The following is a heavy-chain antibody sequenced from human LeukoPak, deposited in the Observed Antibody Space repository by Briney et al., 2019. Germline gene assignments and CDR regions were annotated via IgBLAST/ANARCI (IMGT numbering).Heavy chain of an antibody. CDR3: AREKFSSWARDLIWFDP. CDR2: IYTSGST. D-gene: IGHD6-13*01. J-gene: IGHJ5*02. V-gene: IGHV4-4*07. CDR1: GYSISRDYY. Sequence: SETLSLTCTVSGYSISRDYYWSWIRQPAGKGLEWIGHIYTSGSTNYNPSLKSRVTMSVDTSKNQFSLKLSSVTAADTAVYYCAREKFSSWARDLIWFDPWGQGTLVTVSS.